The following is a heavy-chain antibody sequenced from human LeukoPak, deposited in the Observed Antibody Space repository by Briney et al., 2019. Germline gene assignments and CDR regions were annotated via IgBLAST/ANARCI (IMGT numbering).Heavy chain of an antibody. D-gene: IGHD2-15*01. CDR2: ISSSSSYI. Sequence: GGSLRPSCAASGFTFSSYSMNWVRQAPGKGLEWVSSISSSSSYIHYADSVKGRFTISRDNAKNSLYLQMNSLRAEDTAVYYCARDPGSEEDYWGQGTLVTVSS. CDR3: ARDPGSEEDY. J-gene: IGHJ4*02. CDR1: GFTFSSYS. V-gene: IGHV3-21*01.